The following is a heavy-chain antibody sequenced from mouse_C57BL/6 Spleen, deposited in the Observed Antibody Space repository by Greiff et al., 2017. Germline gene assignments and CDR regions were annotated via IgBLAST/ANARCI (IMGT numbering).Heavy chain of an antibody. CDR3: TRHDSTALDN. CDR2: IDPETGGT. Sequence: VKLQESGAELVRPGASVTLSCKASGYTFTDYEMHWVKQTPVHGLEWIGAIDPETGGTAYNQKFKGKAILTADKSSSTAYMELRSLTSEDSAVYYCTRHDSTALDNWGQGTTLTVSS. CDR1: GYTFTDYE. V-gene: IGHV1-15*01. D-gene: IGHD2-1*01. J-gene: IGHJ2*01.